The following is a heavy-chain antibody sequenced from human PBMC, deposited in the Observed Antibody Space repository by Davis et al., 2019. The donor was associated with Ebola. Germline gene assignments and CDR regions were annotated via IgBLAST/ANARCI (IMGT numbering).Heavy chain of an antibody. CDR2: INPNSGGT. V-gene: IGHV1-2*04. J-gene: IGHJ1*01. Sequence: AASVKVSCKASGYTFTSYGISWVRQAPGQGLEWMGWINPNSGGTNYAQKFQGWVTMTRDTSISTAYMELSRLRSDDTAVYYCAGGAEGWLVPYFQHWGQGTLVTVSS. CDR3: AGGAEGWLVPYFQH. CDR1: GYTFTSYG. D-gene: IGHD6-19*01.